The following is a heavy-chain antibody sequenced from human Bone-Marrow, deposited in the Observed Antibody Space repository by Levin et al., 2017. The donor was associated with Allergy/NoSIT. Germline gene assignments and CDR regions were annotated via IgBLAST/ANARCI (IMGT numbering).Heavy chain of an antibody. CDR2: INHSGST. D-gene: IGHD4-11*01. CDR3: ARVSGTTVSSRKYNWFDP. CDR1: GGSFSGYY. J-gene: IGHJ5*02. Sequence: SQTLSLTCAVYGGSFSGYYWSWIRQPPGKGLEWIGEINHSGSTNYNPSLKSRVTISVDTSKNQFSLKLSSVTAADTAVYYCARVSGTTVSSRKYNWFDPWGQGTLVTVSS. V-gene: IGHV4-34*01.